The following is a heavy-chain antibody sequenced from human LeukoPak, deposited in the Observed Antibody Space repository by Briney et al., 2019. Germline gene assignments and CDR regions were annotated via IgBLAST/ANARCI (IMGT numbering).Heavy chain of an antibody. J-gene: IGHJ4*02. CDR1: GGSFSNYF. V-gene: IGHV4-34*01. D-gene: IGHD4-17*01. CDR3: ARVASVTTDNYFDY. CDR2: INPRGST. Sequence: SETLSLTCAVYGGSFSNYFWSWIRQPPGKGLEWIGEINPRGSTNYSPSLKSRVSISVDTSMNQFSLKLSSVTAADTAMYYCARVASVTTDNYFDYWGQGTLVTVSS.